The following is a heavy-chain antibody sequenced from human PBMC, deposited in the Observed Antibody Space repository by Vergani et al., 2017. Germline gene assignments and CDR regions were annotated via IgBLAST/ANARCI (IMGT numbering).Heavy chain of an antibody. CDR3: ARRSGIVYDIFSGTQYFFDF. CDR1: GDSFSINY. J-gene: IGHJ4*02. D-gene: IGHD3-9*01. CDR2: IYRTGRT. V-gene: IGHV4-38-2*02. Sequence: QLQLQESGPGLVKPSETLSLTCTVSGDSFSINYWDWIRQPPGKGLEWIGSIYRTGRTHFNPSLKSRVTISVDTSNNHFSLRLNSLTAADTAVYYCARRSGIVYDIFSGTQYFFDFWGQGTLVTVSS.